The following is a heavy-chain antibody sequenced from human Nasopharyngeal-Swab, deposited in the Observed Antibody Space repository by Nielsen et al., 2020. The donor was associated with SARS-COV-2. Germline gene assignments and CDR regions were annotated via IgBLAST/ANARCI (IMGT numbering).Heavy chain of an antibody. CDR1: GFTFSSYS. D-gene: IGHD6-19*01. CDR2: ISSSSSYI. J-gene: IGHJ6*02. V-gene: IGHV3-21*01. Sequence: GESLKISCAASGFTFSSYSMNWVRQAPGKGLEWVSSISSSSSYIYYADSVKGRFTISRDNAKNSLYLQMNSLRAEDTAVYYCASFPRGQWLADNYYYYGMDVWGQGTTVTVSS. CDR3: ASFPRGQWLADNYYYYGMDV.